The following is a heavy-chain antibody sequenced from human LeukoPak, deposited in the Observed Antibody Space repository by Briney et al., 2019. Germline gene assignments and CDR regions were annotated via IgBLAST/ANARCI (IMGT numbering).Heavy chain of an antibody. CDR1: GYTFTNYY. J-gene: IGHJ4*02. D-gene: IGHD3-10*01. CDR2: ITPGGSST. V-gene: IGHV1-46*01. CDR3: ARARFGSGSLYFDY. Sequence: ASVKVSCKASGYTFTNYYMHWVRQAPGQGLEWMGIITPGGSSTDYSQKFQGRVTMTRDTSTSTVYMELNSLRSEDTAVYYCARARFGSGSLYFDYWGQGTLVTVSS.